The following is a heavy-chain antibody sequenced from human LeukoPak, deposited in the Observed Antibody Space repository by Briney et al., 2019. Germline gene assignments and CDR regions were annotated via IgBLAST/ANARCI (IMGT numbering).Heavy chain of an antibody. CDR3: ARVLGVNDKYFDS. J-gene: IGHJ5*01. CDR1: GDGFSLYY. CDR2: VHPSGGA. D-gene: IGHD1-1*01. Sequence: SETLSLTCNVSGDGFSLYYWSWIRQPAGKGLEWIERVHPSGGANYNYSLRSRVTLSVDSSKNQVLLRLTSVTVADTAVYYCARVLGVNDKYFDSWGQGTPVTVSS. V-gene: IGHV4-4*07.